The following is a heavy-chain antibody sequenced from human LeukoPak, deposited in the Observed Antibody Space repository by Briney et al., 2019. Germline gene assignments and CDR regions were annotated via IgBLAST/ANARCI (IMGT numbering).Heavy chain of an antibody. D-gene: IGHD4-17*01. CDR3: ARGTTVTTPPRYYYGMDG. J-gene: IGHJ6*02. CDR1: GGSISSYY. V-gene: IGHV4-59*01. CDR2: IYYSGST. Sequence: PSETLSLTCTVSGGSISSYYWSWIRQPPGKGLEWVGYIYYSGSTNYNPSLKSRVTISVDTSKNHFSLKLSSVTAADTAVYYCARGTTVTTPPRYYYGMDGWGQGTKVTVSS.